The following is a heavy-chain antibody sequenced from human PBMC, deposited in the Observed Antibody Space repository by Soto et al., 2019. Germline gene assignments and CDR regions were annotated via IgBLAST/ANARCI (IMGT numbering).Heavy chain of an antibody. Sequence: GESLKISCAASGFTFSSYAMSWVRQAPGKGLEWVSAISGSGGSTYYADSVKGRFTISRDNSKNTLYLQMNSLRAEDTAVYYCAKDLFSEQQYSSSGREDYFDYWGQGTLVTVSS. J-gene: IGHJ4*02. CDR3: AKDLFSEQQYSSSGREDYFDY. D-gene: IGHD6-13*01. CDR2: ISGSGGST. V-gene: IGHV3-23*01. CDR1: GFTFSSYA.